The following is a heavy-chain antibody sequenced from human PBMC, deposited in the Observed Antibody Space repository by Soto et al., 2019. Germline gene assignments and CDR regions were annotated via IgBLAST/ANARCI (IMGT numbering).Heavy chain of an antibody. CDR3: SKGIGTTRLYSMDV. V-gene: IGHV3-23*01. CDR1: GFTFHTYV. D-gene: IGHD1-7*01. J-gene: IGHJ6*02. CDR2: ISASGDST. Sequence: GSLRLSCVASGFTFHTYVMNWVRQAPGKGLEWVSGISASGDSTFYADSLKGRFTISRDNSRSTLYLQMNSLRADDTAVYYCSKGIGTTRLYSMDVWGQVTTVTVSS.